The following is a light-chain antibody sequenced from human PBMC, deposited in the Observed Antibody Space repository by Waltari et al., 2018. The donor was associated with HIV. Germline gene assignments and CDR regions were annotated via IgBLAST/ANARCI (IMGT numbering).Light chain of an antibody. CDR1: SGNIGSYF. Sequence: NFMLTQPHSVSESPGKTVTISCTRTSGNIGSYFVSLSQRRPGSAPTTLIYEDDKRPSGVPDRFSGSIDSSSNSASLTISGLKTEDEADYYCQSYYLTNVVFGGGTKLTVL. J-gene: IGLJ2*01. CDR2: EDD. V-gene: IGLV6-57*04. CDR3: QSYYLTNVV.